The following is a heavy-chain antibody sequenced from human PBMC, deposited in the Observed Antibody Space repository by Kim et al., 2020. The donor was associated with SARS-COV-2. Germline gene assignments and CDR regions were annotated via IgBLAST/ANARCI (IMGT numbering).Heavy chain of an antibody. CDR2: IYHSGST. D-gene: IGHD6-13*01. V-gene: IGHV4-4*02. CDR1: GGSISSSNW. Sequence: SETLSLTCAVSGGSISSSNWWSWVRQPPGKGLEWIGEIYHSGSTNYNPSLKRRVTISVDKSKNQFSLKLSSVTAADTAVYYCATAAGTLGFDYWGQGTLVTVSS. J-gene: IGHJ4*02. CDR3: ATAAGTLGFDY.